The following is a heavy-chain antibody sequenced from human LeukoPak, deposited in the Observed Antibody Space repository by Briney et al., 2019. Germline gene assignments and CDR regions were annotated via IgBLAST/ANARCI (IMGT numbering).Heavy chain of an antibody. J-gene: IGHJ4*02. CDR3: TRGSYDFWSGRDY. CDR1: GFTFSSYA. Sequence: SLRLSCAASGFTFSSYAMSWVRQAPGKGLEWVGFIRSKAYGGTTEYAASVKGRFTISRDDSKSIAYLQMNSLKTEDTAVYYCTRGSYDFWSGRDYWGQGTLVTVSS. D-gene: IGHD3-3*01. CDR2: IRSKAYGGTT. V-gene: IGHV3-49*04.